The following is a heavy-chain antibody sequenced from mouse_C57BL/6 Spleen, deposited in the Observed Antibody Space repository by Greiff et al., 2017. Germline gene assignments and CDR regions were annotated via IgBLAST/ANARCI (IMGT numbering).Heavy chain of an antibody. J-gene: IGHJ3*01. CDR1: GYTFTSYW. CDR2: IDPSASYT. CDR3: ARTDYGSSYLFAY. D-gene: IGHD1-1*01. V-gene: IGHV1-50*01. Sequence: QVQLQQPGAELVKPGASVKLSCKASGYTFTSYWMQWVKQRPGQGLAWIGEIDPSASYTNYNQKFKGKATLTVDTSSSTAYMQLSSLTSEDSAVYYCARTDYGSSYLFAYWGQGTLVTVSA.